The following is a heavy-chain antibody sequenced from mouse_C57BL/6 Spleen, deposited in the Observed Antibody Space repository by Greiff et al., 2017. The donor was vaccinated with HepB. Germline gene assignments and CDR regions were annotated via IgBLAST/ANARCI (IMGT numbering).Heavy chain of an antibody. CDR1: GYTFTDYY. CDR3: ASWGSYGSSPYYFDY. V-gene: IGHV1-76*01. Sequence: QVHVKQSGAELVRPGASVKLSCKASGYTFTDYYINWVKQRPGQGLEWIARIYPGSGNTYYNEKFKGKATLTAEKSSSTAYMQLSSLTSEDSAVYFCASWGSYGSSPYYFDYWGQGTTLTVSS. D-gene: IGHD1-1*01. J-gene: IGHJ2*01. CDR2: IYPGSGNT.